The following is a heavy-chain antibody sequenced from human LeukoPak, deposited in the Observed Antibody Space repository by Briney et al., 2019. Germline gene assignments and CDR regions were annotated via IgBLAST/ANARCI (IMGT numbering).Heavy chain of an antibody. D-gene: IGHD4-17*01. CDR2: ISYDGSNK. CDR3: ARGHTVTTAFDY. V-gene: IGHV3-30-3*01. Sequence: PGRSLRLSCAASGFTFSSYAMHWVRQAPGKGLEWVAVISYDGSNKYYADSVKGRFTISRDSSKNTLYLQMNSLRAEDTAVYYCARGHTVTTAFDYWGQGTLVTVSS. J-gene: IGHJ4*02. CDR1: GFTFSSYA.